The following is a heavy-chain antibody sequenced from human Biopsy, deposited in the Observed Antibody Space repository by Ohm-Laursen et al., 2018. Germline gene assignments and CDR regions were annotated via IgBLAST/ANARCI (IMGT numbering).Heavy chain of an antibody. CDR2: IYTIGDT. CDR1: GASMTGYF. J-gene: IGHJ3*01. V-gene: IGHV4-4*07. Sequence: GTLSLTCAVSGASMTGYFWTWVRQPAGKGLEWIGHIYTIGDTTYNPSLESRVTMSLDTSKNQFSLKMTSLTATDTAVYFCAREDEGLLRALDLWGQGTMVTVSS. CDR3: AREDEGLLRALDL. D-gene: IGHD3-3*01.